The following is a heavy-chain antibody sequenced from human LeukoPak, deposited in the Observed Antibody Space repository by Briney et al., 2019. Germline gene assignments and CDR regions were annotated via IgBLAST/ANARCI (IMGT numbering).Heavy chain of an antibody. CDR1: GFSRSTSGMR. J-gene: IGHJ4*02. CDR3: ARSPDDGDYFDY. D-gene: IGHD4-17*01. Sequence: SGPTLVNPTQTLTLTCTVSGFSRSTSGMRASWIRQPPGKALEWLARIDWDDDKFYSTSLKTRLTISKDTSKNQVVLTMTNMDPVDTATYYCARSPDDGDYFDYWGQGTLVTVSS. CDR2: IDWDDDK. V-gene: IGHV2-70*04.